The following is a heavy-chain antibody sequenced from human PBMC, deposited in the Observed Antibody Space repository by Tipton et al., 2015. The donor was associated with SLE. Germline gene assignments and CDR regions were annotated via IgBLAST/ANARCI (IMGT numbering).Heavy chain of an antibody. D-gene: IGHD2-15*01. CDR1: GGSFSGYY. CDR2: INHSGST. J-gene: IGHJ6*03. Sequence: TLSLTCAVYGGSFSGYYWSWIRQPPGKGLEWIGEINHSGSTNYNPSLKSRVTISVDTSKNHFSLKLSSVTAADTAVYYCARAQAAPARTYYMDVWGKGTTVTVSS. V-gene: IGHV4-34*01. CDR3: ARAQAAPARTYYMDV.